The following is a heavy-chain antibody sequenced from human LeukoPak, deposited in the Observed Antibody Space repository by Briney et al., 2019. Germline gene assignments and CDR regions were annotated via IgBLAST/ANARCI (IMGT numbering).Heavy chain of an antibody. V-gene: IGHV4-4*07. J-gene: IGHJ4*02. CDR1: GGSISSYY. Sequence: SETLSLTCTVSGGSISSYYWSWIRQPAGKGLEWIGRIYTSGSTNYNPSLKSRVTMSVDTSKNQFSLKLSSVTAADTAVYYCARDRGHNYDFWSGFDYWGQGTLVTVSS. D-gene: IGHD3-3*01. CDR3: ARDRGHNYDFWSGFDY. CDR2: IYTSGST.